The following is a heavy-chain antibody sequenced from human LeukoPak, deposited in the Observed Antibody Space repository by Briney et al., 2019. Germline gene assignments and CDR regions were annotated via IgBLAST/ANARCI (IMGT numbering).Heavy chain of an antibody. CDR3: ARGRCELGSAGTCVVYCFDF. D-gene: IGHD2-15*01. J-gene: IGHJ4*02. CDR1: GGSISSSSYY. V-gene: IGHV4-39*01. CDR2: IYYSGST. Sequence: PSETLSLTCTVSGGSISSSSYYWGWIRQPPGKGLEWIGSIYYSGSTYYNPSLKSRVTISVDTSKNEFSLKLSSVTAADTAVYYCARGRCELGSAGTCVVYCFDFWGRGTLVTVSS.